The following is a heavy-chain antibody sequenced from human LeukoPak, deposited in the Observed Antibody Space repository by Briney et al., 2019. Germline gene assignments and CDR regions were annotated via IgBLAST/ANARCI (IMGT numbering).Heavy chain of an antibody. CDR3: ARHIAIGGTCLHY. D-gene: IGHD2/OR15-2a*01. Sequence: SETLSLTCTVSGGSINSHYWSWIRQPPGKGLEWIGYISYSGYTHYSPSLQSRVTISVDTSKNQFSLRLSSVTAADTAVYYCARHIAIGGTCLHYWGQGTPVTVSS. CDR2: ISYSGYT. J-gene: IGHJ4*02. CDR1: GGSINSHY. V-gene: IGHV4-59*08.